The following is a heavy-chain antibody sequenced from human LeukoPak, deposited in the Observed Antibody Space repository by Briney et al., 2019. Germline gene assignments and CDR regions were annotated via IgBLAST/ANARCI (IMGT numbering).Heavy chain of an antibody. J-gene: IGHJ4*02. CDR2: ISGSGAHS. V-gene: IGHV3-23*01. CDR3: AKVWDIVATIGGLDY. Sequence: GGSLRLSCAASGFTFSSSAMTWVRQAPGKGLEWVSSISGSGAHSYYADSVKGRFTISRDNSKNTLYLQMNSLRAEDTAVYYCAKVWDIVATIGGLDYWGQGTLVTVSS. D-gene: IGHD5-12*01. CDR1: GFTFSSSA.